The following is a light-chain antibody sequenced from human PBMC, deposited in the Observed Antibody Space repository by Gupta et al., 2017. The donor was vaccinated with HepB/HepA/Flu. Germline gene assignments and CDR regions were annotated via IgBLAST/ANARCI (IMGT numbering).Light chain of an antibody. V-gene: IGLV1-40*01. J-gene: IGLJ2*01. CDR1: SSNIGADYD. CDR3: QSYDSSLRGV. Sequence: QSVLTQPPSVSGAPGQRVTIPCTGSSSNIGADYDVHWYQQIPGTAPKLLIYGNRNRHSGVPDRFSGSKSGTSASLAITGLQAEDEADYYCQSYDSSLRGVFGGGTKLTVL. CDR2: GNR.